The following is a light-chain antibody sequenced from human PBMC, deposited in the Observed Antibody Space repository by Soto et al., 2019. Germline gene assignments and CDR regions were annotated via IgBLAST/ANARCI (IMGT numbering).Light chain of an antibody. CDR2: GAS. V-gene: IGKV3-15*01. Sequence: EIVFTQSPGTLSLSPGERATLSCRASQRVGSSYLAWYQQKPGQAPRLLIYGASTRATGIPARFSGSGSGTEFTLTISSLQSEDFAVYYCQQYHNGTPYTLGQGTKVDIK. J-gene: IGKJ2*01. CDR1: QRVGSS. CDR3: QQYHNGTPYT.